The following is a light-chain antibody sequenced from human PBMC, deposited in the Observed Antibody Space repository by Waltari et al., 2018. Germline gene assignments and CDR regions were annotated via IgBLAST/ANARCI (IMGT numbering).Light chain of an antibody. Sequence: QSALTQPPSASGSPGQTVIISCTGTSSDIGAYKYVSWYQQIPGRAALIIYEVDRRPAGVHDRFSGSKSGNTASLTVSGLQTEDEGDYYCSSYAGSNKLIFGGVTKLTVL. CDR1: SSDIGAYKY. CDR3: SSYAGSNKLI. J-gene: IGLJ2*01. V-gene: IGLV2-8*01. CDR2: EVD.